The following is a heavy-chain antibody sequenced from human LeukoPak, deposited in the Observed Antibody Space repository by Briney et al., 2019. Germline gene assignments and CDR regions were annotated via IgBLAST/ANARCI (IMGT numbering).Heavy chain of an antibody. CDR1: GYTFTSHG. J-gene: IGHJ5*02. V-gene: IGHV1-18*01. CDR3: ARSYGSGSYTWFDP. Sequence: ASVKVSCKASGYTFTSHGISWVRQAPGQGLEWMGWISAYNGNTNYAQKLQGRVTMTTDTSTSTAYMELRSLRSDDTAVYYCARSYGSGSYTWFDPWGQGTLVTVSS. D-gene: IGHD3-10*01. CDR2: ISAYNGNT.